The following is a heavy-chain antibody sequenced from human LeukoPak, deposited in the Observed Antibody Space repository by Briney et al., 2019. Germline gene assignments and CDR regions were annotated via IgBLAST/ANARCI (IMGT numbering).Heavy chain of an antibody. CDR3: ASSYCSSTSCYPFEYFQH. D-gene: IGHD2-2*01. J-gene: IGHJ1*01. Sequence: ASVKVSCKASGYTFTGYHMHWVRQAPGQGLEWMGRINPNSGGTNYAQKFQGRVTMTRDTSISTAYMELSRLRSDDTAVYYCASSYCSSTSCYPFEYFQHWGQGTLVTVSS. CDR1: GYTFTGYH. V-gene: IGHV1-2*06. CDR2: INPNSGGT.